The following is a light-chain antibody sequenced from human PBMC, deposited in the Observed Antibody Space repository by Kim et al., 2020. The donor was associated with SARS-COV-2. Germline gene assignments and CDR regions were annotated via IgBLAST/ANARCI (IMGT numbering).Light chain of an antibody. Sequence: GQSITLSCTGTSSDVGAYNYVSWYQHHPGKAPKLMIFDVNNRPSGLSNRFSGSKSGNTASLTISGLQAEDEADYYCSSYATTRSYVFGTGTKVTVL. V-gene: IGLV2-14*03. CDR1: SSDVGAYNY. CDR2: DVN. CDR3: SSYATTRSYV. J-gene: IGLJ1*01.